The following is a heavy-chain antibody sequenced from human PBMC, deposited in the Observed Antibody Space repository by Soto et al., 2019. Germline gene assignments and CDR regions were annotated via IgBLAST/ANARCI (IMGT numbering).Heavy chain of an antibody. CDR2: ISGSGGST. J-gene: IGHJ4*02. CDR1: GFTFSSYA. D-gene: IGHD3-10*01. CDR3: AKGHVSGDYYGSGSYFDY. V-gene: IGHV3-23*01. Sequence: GGSLRLSCAASGFTFSSYAMSWVRQAPGKGLEWVSAISGSGGSTYYADSGKGRFTISRDNSKNTLYLQMNSLRAEDTAVYYCAKGHVSGDYYGSGSYFDYWGQGTLVTVSS.